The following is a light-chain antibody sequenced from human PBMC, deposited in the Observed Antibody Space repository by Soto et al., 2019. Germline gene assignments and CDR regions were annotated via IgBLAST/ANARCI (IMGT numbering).Light chain of an antibody. V-gene: IGKV3-15*01. CDR2: GPS. J-gene: IGKJ4*01. Sequence: EIVMTQSPATLSVFPGERATLSCRASQSVTSNLAWYQQKPGQAPRLLIYGPSTRATGIPARFSGSGSGTEFTLTISSLQSQDFGVYYCQQYNNWPLTLGGETKVDI. CDR3: QQYNNWPLT. CDR1: QSVTSN.